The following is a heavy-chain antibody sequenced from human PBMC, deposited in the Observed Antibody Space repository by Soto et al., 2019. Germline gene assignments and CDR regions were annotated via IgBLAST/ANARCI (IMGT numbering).Heavy chain of an antibody. CDR3: AKDIVVGYYDFWSGYPHFDY. Sequence: PGGSLRLSCAASGFTFSSYAMSWARQAPGKGLEWVSAISGSGGSTYYADSVKGRFTISRDNSKNTLYLQMNSLRAEDTAVYYCAKDIVVGYYDFWSGYPHFDYWGQGTMVTVYS. CDR2: ISGSGGST. J-gene: IGHJ4*02. V-gene: IGHV3-23*01. CDR1: GFTFSSYA. D-gene: IGHD3-3*01.